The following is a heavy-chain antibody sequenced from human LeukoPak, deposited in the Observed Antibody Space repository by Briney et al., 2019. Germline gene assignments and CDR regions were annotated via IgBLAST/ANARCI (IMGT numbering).Heavy chain of an antibody. CDR3: ARDRGSGWYGVFDY. Sequence: SETLSLTCTFSGGSISSGSYYWRWVRQPALKGLEWIGRNYTSGSTNYNPSLKIRVTISVATSTNQFSLKLSSVTAAYTAVYYCARDRGSGWYGVFDYWGQGTLVTVSS. CDR2: NYTSGST. D-gene: IGHD6-19*01. V-gene: IGHV4-61*02. CDR1: GGSISSGSYY. J-gene: IGHJ4*02.